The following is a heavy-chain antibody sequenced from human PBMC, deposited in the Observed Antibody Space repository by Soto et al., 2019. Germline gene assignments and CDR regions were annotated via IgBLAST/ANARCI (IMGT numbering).Heavy chain of an antibody. D-gene: IGHD4-17*01. CDR3: ARARDYGDSHFAY. V-gene: IGHV1-69*12. Sequence: QVQLVQSGAEVKKPGTSVKVSCKASGGTFSSYAISWVRQAPGQGLEWMGGSIPIFGTANYAQKFQGRITITADDSTSTAYMVLSSLRSVDTAVYYCARARDYGDSHFAYCGQGTLVTVSS. J-gene: IGHJ4*02. CDR1: GGTFSSYA. CDR2: SIPIFGTA.